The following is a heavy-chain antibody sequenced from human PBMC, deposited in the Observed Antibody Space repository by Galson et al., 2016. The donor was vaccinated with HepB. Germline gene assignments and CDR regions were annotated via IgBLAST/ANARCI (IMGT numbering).Heavy chain of an antibody. V-gene: IGHV5-51*01. CDR1: GYIFANYW. CDR3: ARQRYFDF. CDR2: IDPGNSET. J-gene: IGHJ2*01. Sequence: QSGAEVKKPGESLTISCQGVGYIFANYWIGWVRQMPGKGLEWMGIIDPGNSETRYSPSFQGQVTISADKSTSTTYLQWSSLKTSDTAMYYCARQRYFDFWGRGTLVTVSS.